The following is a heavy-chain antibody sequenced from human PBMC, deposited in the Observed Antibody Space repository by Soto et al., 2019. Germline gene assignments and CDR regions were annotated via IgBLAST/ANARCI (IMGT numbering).Heavy chain of an antibody. D-gene: IGHD3-9*01. Sequence: GESLKISCKGSGYSFTSYWIGWVRQMPVKGLEWMGIIYPCDSDTRYSPSFQGQVTISADKSISTAYLQWSSLKASDTAMYYCARHLPPRYYDILTGYPDSDKNNWFDPWGQGTLVTVSS. CDR1: GYSFTSYW. CDR2: IYPCDSDT. J-gene: IGHJ5*02. V-gene: IGHV5-51*01. CDR3: ARHLPPRYYDILTGYPDSDKNNWFDP.